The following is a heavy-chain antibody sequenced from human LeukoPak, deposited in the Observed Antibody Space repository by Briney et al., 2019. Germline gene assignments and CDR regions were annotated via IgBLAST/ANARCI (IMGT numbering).Heavy chain of an antibody. J-gene: IGHJ6*03. V-gene: IGHV3-30*04. CDR1: GFTFSSYA. CDR2: ISYDGSNK. CDR3: ARDYYYYMDV. Sequence: GGSLRLSCAASGFTFSSYAMHWVRQAPGKGLEWVALISYDGSNKYYADSVKGRFTISRDNAKNSLFLQMNSLRAEDTAVYYCARDYYYYMDVWGKGTTVTISS.